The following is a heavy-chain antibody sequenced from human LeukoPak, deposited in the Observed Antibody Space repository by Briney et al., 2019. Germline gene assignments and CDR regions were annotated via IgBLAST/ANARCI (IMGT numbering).Heavy chain of an antibody. CDR1: GFTFSSYG. V-gene: IGHV3-33*01. J-gene: IGHJ5*02. Sequence: PGRSLRLSCAASGFTFSSYGMHWVRQAPGKGLEWVAVIWYDGSNKYYADSVKGRFTISRDNSKNTLYLQMNSLRAEDTAVYYCAREEGITFGGVHQLYNWFDPWGQGTLVTVSS. D-gene: IGHD3-16*01. CDR2: IWYDGSNK. CDR3: AREEGITFGGVHQLYNWFDP.